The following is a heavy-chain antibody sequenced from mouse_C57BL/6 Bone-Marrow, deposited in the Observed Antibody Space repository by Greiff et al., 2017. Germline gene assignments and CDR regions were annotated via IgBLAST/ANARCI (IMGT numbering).Heavy chain of an antibody. J-gene: IGHJ2*01. CDR2: IDPSDSYT. Sequence: VQLQQPGAELVMPGASVKLSCKASGYTFTSYWMHWVKQRPGQGLEWMGEIDPSDSYTNYNQKFKGKSTLTVDKSSSTAYMPLSSLTSEDSAVYYCARQDYDDGDDLDYWGQGTTLTVSS. CDR3: ARQDYDDGDDLDY. V-gene: IGHV1-69*01. D-gene: IGHD2-4*01. CDR1: GYTFTSYW.